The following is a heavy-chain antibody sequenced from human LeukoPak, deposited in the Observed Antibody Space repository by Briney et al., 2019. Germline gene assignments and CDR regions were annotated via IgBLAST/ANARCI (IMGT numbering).Heavy chain of an antibody. CDR3: ARLYCGGDCPSLHYYGMDV. Sequence: GGSLRLSCAASGFTFSDYYMSWIRQAPGKGLEWVSYISGSGSTIYYADSVKGRFTISRDNAKNTLYLQMNSLRAEDTAVYYCARLYCGGDCPSLHYYGMDVWGQGTTVTVSS. J-gene: IGHJ6*02. V-gene: IGHV3-11*01. D-gene: IGHD2-21*02. CDR1: GFTFSDYY. CDR2: ISGSGSTI.